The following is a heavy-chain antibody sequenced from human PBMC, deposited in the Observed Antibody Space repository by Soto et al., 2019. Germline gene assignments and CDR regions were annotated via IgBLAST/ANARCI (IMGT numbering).Heavy chain of an antibody. D-gene: IGHD3-3*01. J-gene: IGHJ4*02. CDR2: IYYSGST. Sequence: SETLSLTCTVSGGSISSYYWSWIRQPPGKGLEWIGYIYYSGSTNYNPSLKSRVTISVDTSKNQFSLKLSSVTAADTAVYYCARHGFPHYDFWSGYSLSYFDYWGQGTLVTVSS. CDR3: ARHGFPHYDFWSGYSLSYFDY. V-gene: IGHV4-59*01. CDR1: GGSISSYY.